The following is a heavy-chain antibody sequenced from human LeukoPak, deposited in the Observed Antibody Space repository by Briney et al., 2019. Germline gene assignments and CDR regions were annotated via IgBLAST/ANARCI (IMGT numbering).Heavy chain of an antibody. CDR1: GGSISSYY. V-gene: IGHV4-4*07. D-gene: IGHD3-9*01. CDR3: ARANYDILTGYYSGYDY. Sequence: SETLSLTCTVSGGSISSYYWSWIRQPAGKGLEWIGRIYTSGSTNYNPSLKSRVTMSVDTSKNQFSLKLSSVTAADTAVYYCARANYDILTGYYSGYDYWGQGTLVTVSS. CDR2: IYTSGST. J-gene: IGHJ4*02.